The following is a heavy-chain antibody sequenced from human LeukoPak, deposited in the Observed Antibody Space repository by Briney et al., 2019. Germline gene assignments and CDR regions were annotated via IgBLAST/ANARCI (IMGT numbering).Heavy chain of an antibody. V-gene: IGHV3-30*18. D-gene: IGHD2-2*01. J-gene: IGHJ6*04. CDR3: AKGRYCSSTSCGYYGMDV. CDR1: GFTFSSYG. Sequence: GGSLRLSCEASGFTFSSYGMHWVRQAPGKGLEWVAVISYDGSNKYYADSVKGRFTISRDNSKNTLYLQMNSLRAEDTAVYYCAKGRYCSSTSCGYYGMDVWGKGTTVTVSS. CDR2: ISYDGSNK.